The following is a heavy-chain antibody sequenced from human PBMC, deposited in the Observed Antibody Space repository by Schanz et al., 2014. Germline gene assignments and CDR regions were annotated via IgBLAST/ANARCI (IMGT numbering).Heavy chain of an antibody. CDR2: FDRQNGVA. CDR1: GYSLIELS. J-gene: IGHJ4*02. D-gene: IGHD1-26*01. Sequence: QVHVVQSGPAVRKPGASVKVSCKVSGYSLIELSMHWVRHSPGKGLEWMGGFDRQNGVAIYAQKFQGRVTMTEDTSTDTAHMGLSSLTTADTAVYYCAPVRDPWDLVDFDYGGQGSLVTVSS. V-gene: IGHV1-24*01. CDR3: APVRDPWDLVDFDY.